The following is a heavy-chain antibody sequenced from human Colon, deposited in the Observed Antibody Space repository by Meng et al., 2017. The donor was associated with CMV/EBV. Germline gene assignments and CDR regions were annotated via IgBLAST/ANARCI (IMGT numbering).Heavy chain of an antibody. CDR3: ARLSGNSRMDV. CDR2: IGSNSSAI. D-gene: IGHD1-26*01. CDR1: GFTFSSYS. J-gene: IGHJ6*02. V-gene: IGHV3-48*04. Sequence: GESLKISCAASGFTFSSYSMTWVRQAPGKGLEWVSFIGSNSSAIYYADSLKGRFTVSRDNANNSLFLQMDSLRAEDTAVYCCARLSGNSRMDVWGQGTTVTVSS.